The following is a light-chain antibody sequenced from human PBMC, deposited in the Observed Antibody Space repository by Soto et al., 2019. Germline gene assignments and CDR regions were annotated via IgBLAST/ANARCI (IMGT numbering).Light chain of an antibody. J-gene: IGKJ4*01. CDR1: QSISIY. CDR3: RQRVTWPPLT. V-gene: IGKV3-11*01. CDR2: DAS. Sequence: EVVLTQSPATLSLSPGERATLSCRASQSISIYLAWYQQKPGQAPRLLIYDASNRATGIPARFSGSGSGTEFTLTISSLEPEDFAVYYCRQRVTWPPLTFGGGTKVEIK.